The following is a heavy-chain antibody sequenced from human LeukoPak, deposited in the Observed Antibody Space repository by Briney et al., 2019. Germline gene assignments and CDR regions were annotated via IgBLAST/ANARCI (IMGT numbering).Heavy chain of an antibody. J-gene: IGHJ5*02. CDR1: GYTFNSYD. V-gene: IGHV1-8*01. CDR3: ARGRAGTYYKRDGWFDP. Sequence: ASVKVSCKASGYTFNSYDINWVRQATGQGLEWMGWMNPNTGNTGYGERFQGRVTMTRDNSISTAYMELSSLTSEDTAVYYCARGRAGTYYKRDGWFDPWGQGTVVTVSS. D-gene: IGHD3-10*01. CDR2: MNPNTGNT.